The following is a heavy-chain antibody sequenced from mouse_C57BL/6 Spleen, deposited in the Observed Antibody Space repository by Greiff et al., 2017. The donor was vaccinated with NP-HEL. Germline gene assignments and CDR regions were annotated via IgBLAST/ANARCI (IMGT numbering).Heavy chain of an antibody. Sequence: EVKVVESGGGLVKPGGSLKLSCAASGFTFSSYAMSWVRQTPEKRLEWVATISDGGSYTYYPDNVKGRFTISRDNAKNNLYLQMSHLKSEDTAMYYCASTTRDAMDYWGQGTSVTVSS. CDR3: ASTTRDAMDY. CDR2: ISDGGSYT. J-gene: IGHJ4*01. D-gene: IGHD1-1*01. CDR1: GFTFSSYA. V-gene: IGHV5-4*03.